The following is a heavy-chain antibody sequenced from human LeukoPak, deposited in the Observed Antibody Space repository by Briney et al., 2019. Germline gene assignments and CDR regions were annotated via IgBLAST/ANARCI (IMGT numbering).Heavy chain of an antibody. J-gene: IGHJ6*02. Sequence: ASVKVSCKASGYTFTGYYMHWVRQAPGQGLEWMGWINPNSGGTNYAQKFQGRVTMTRDTSISTAYMELSRLRSDDTAVYYCARDLLGYSYGTPLFYYYYGMDVWGQGTTVTVSS. CDR3: ARDLLGYSYGTPLFYYYYGMDV. D-gene: IGHD5-18*01. CDR2: INPNSGGT. CDR1: GYTFTGYY. V-gene: IGHV1-2*02.